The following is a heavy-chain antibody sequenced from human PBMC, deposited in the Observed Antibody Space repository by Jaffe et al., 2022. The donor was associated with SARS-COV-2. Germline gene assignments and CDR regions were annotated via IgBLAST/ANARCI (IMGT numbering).Heavy chain of an antibody. V-gene: IGHV4-59*08. Sequence: QVQLQESGPGLVKPSETLSLTCTVSGGSISGYYWSWIRQPPGNELEWIGYIYYSGSTMYKPSLESRVTISLDTSKNQFSLKLTSVTAADTAVYYCAATASSSWASGFDYWGQGNLVTVSS. D-gene: IGHD6-13*01. CDR3: AATASSSWASGFDY. J-gene: IGHJ4*02. CDR2: IYYSGST. CDR1: GGSISGYY.